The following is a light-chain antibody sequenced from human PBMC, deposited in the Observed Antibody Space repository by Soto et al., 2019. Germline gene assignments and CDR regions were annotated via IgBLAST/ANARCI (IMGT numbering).Light chain of an antibody. CDR3: CSYAGGSTYV. V-gene: IGLV2-23*01. CDR2: AGS. CDR1: IGDVGSYNL. J-gene: IGLJ1*01. Sequence: SVLTQPASVSGSPGQSITISCTGTIGDVGSYNLVSWYQQHPGNAPKVMIYAGSKRPSGVSNRFSGSKSGNTASLTTSGLQTEDEADYYCCSYAGGSTYVFGSGTKVTVL.